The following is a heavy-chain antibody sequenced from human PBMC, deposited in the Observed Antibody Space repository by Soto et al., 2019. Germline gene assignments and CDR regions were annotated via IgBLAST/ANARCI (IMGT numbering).Heavy chain of an antibody. Sequence: PSETLSLTCTVSGGSISSGGYYWSWIRQHPGKGLEWIGYIYYSGSTYYNPSLKSRVTISVDTSKNQFSLKLSSVTAADTAVYYCARDYSAAGTRIFDPWGQGTLVTVSS. D-gene: IGHD6-13*01. CDR3: ARDYSAAGTRIFDP. CDR2: IYYSGST. CDR1: GGSISSGGYY. V-gene: IGHV4-31*03. J-gene: IGHJ5*02.